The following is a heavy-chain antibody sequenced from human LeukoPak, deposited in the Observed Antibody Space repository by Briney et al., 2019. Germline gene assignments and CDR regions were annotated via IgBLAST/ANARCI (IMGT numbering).Heavy chain of an antibody. Sequence: AGSLRLSCAASGFIFSRYWMHWVRQGPGKRLVWVSRINSDGSSTSYADSGEGRFTISRDNAKNTLYQQMNRLRAEDTAVYYCAREYSTGFGPWGQGTLVTVSS. D-gene: IGHD2-15*01. CDR3: AREYSTGFGP. CDR1: GFIFSRYW. J-gene: IGHJ5*02. CDR2: INSDGSST. V-gene: IGHV3-74*01.